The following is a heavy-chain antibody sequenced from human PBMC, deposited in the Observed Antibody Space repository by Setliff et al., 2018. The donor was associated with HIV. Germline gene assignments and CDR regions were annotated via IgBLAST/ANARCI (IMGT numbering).Heavy chain of an antibody. CDR2: IYYSGST. CDR1: GGSIITSSYF. J-gene: IGHJ4*02. Sequence: SETLSLTCTVSGGSIITSSYFWGWIRQPPGKGLEWIGSIYYSGSTHYKSSLESRVTISVDTSKNQFSLRLSSATAADTAVYYCARSSGYYSTVFYWGQGTRVTVSS. V-gene: IGHV4-39*01. D-gene: IGHD3-22*01. CDR3: ARSSGYYSTVFY.